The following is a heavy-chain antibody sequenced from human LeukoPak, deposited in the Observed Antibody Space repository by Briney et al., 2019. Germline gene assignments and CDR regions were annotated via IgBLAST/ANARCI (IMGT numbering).Heavy chain of an antibody. CDR1: GFTFSSYA. CDR3: ARGEG. Sequence: PGGSLRLSCAASGFTFSSYAMHRVRQAPGKGLEWVAVISYDGSNKYYADSVKGRFTISRDNSKNALYLQMNSLRAEDTAVYYCARGEGWGQGTLVTVSS. CDR2: ISYDGSNK. V-gene: IGHV3-30*04. J-gene: IGHJ4*02.